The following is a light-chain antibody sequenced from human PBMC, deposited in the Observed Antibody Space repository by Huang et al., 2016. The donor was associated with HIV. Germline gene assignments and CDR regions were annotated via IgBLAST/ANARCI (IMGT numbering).Light chain of an antibody. CDR2: ATS. CDR1: QSLSSSY. V-gene: IGKV3-20*01. J-gene: IGKJ1*01. CDR3: QQYGSSPWT. Sequence: EIVLTQSPGTLSLSLGDTATLSCRASQSLSSSYLAWYQQKPGQAPRLLIDATSSRATGIPDRFSGSASGTDFTLTIGRLEPEDLAVYYCQQYGSSPWTFGQGTKVEIQ.